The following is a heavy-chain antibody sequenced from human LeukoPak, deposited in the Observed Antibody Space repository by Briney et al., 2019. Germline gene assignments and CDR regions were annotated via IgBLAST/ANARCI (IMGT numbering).Heavy chain of an antibody. CDR1: GFTFSSSA. CDR3: ASSTLSGTARSFDY. D-gene: IGHD6-6*01. J-gene: IGHJ4*02. V-gene: IGHV3-23*01. CDR2: ISGSGTST. Sequence: GGSLRLSCAASGFTFSSSALSWVRQAPGKGLEWVSTISGSGTSTYYADSVKGRFTISRDNSKKTLYLQMNSLRVEDTAVYFCASSTLSGTARSFDYWGQGTLVTVSS.